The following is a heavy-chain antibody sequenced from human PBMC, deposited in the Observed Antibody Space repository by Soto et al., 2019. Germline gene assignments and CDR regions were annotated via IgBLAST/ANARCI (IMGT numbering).Heavy chain of an antibody. D-gene: IGHD4-17*01. J-gene: IGHJ5*02. V-gene: IGHV3-23*01. CDR1: GFTFGSYA. Sequence: GGSLRLACAASGFTFGSYAMSWVRQAPGKGLEWVSAISGSGGSTYYADSVKGRFTISRDNSKNTLYLQMNSLRAEDTAVYYCAKYGAVHQEDWFDPWGQGTLVTVSS. CDR3: AKYGAVHQEDWFDP. CDR2: ISGSGGST.